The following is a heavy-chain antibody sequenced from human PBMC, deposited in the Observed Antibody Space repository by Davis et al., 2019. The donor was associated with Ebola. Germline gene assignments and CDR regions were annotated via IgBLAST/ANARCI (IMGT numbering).Heavy chain of an antibody. CDR2: IKSKTDGGTT. V-gene: IGHV3-15*01. Sequence: GGSLRLSCAASGFTVSSNYMSWVRQAPGKGLEWVGRIKSKTDGGTTDYAAPVKGRFTISRDDSKNTLYLQMNSLKTEDTAVYYCARARYYYGSGSYYKGGYGMDVWGQGTTVTVSS. D-gene: IGHD3-10*01. CDR3: ARARYYYGSGSYYKGGYGMDV. J-gene: IGHJ6*02. CDR1: GFTVSSNY.